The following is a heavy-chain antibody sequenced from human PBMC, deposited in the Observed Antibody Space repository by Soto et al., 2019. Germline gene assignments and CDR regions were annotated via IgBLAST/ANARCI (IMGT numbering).Heavy chain of an antibody. J-gene: IGHJ4*02. V-gene: IGHV4-34*01. CDR2: INHSGST. D-gene: IGHD3-22*01. CDR1: GGSFSGYY. CDR3: ARGPNPTYYYDSSGSVDY. Sequence: SETLSLTCAVYGGSFSGYYWSWIRQPPGKGLEWIGEINHSGSTNYNPSLKSRVTISVDTSKNQFSLKLSSVTAADTAVYYCARGPNPTYYYDSSGSVDYWGQGTLVTVSS.